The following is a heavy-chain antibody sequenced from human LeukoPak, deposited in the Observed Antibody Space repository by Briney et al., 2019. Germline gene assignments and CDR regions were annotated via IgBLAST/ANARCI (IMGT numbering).Heavy chain of an antibody. V-gene: IGHV3-53*01. D-gene: IGHD3-22*01. J-gene: IGHJ6*03. CDR1: GFTVSSNY. Sequence: GGSLRLSCAASGFTVSSNYMSWVRQAPGKGLEWVSVIYSGGSTYYADSVKGRFTISRDNAKNSLYLQMNSLRAEDTAVYYCARGSVGYYDSSGYYGMSPGYMDVWGKGTTVTVSS. CDR2: IYSGGST. CDR3: ARGSVGYYDSSGYYGMSPGYMDV.